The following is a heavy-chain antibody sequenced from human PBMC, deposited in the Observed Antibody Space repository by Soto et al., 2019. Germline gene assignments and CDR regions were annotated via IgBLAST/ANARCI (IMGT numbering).Heavy chain of an antibody. J-gene: IGHJ4*02. D-gene: IGHD5-18*01. Sequence: GGSLRLSCAASGFTFSSYAMHWVRQAPGKGLEWVAVISYDGSNKYYADSVKGRFTISRDNSKNTLYLQMNSLRAEDTAVYYCAREGWGYSYGLDYWGQGTLVTVSS. CDR1: GFTFSSYA. CDR2: ISYDGSNK. V-gene: IGHV3-30-3*01. CDR3: AREGWGYSYGLDY.